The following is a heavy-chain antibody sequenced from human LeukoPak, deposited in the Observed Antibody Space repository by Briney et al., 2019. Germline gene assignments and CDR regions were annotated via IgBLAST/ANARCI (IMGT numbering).Heavy chain of an antibody. CDR3: ATEAAIFGDKDDAFDI. Sequence: GASVKVSCKASGYPFTSYEINWVRQAPGKGLEWMGGFDPEDGETIYAQKFPGRVTMTEDTSTDTAYMELSSLRSEDTAVYYCATEAAIFGDKDDAFDIWGQGTMVTVSS. D-gene: IGHD3-3*01. CDR2: FDPEDGET. V-gene: IGHV1-24*01. CDR1: GYPFTSYE. J-gene: IGHJ3*02.